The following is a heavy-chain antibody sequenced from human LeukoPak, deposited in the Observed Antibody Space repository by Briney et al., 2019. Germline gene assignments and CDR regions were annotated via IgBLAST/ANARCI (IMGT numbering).Heavy chain of an antibody. D-gene: IGHD3-22*01. Sequence: ASVKVSCKASGYTFTGYYMHWVRQAPGQGLEWMGWINPNSGGTNYAQKFQGRVTMTRDTSISTAYMELSRLRSDDTAVYYCAILDVIVVVNHAFDIWGQGTMVTDSS. V-gene: IGHV1-2*02. CDR3: AILDVIVVVNHAFDI. CDR1: GYTFTGYY. J-gene: IGHJ3*02. CDR2: INPNSGGT.